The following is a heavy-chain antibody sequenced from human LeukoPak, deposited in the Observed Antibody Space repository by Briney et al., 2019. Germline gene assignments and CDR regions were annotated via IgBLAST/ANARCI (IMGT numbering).Heavy chain of an antibody. CDR3: AKASRGTLTTVINWFDP. J-gene: IGHJ5*02. Sequence: GGSLRLSCAASGFTFTTYALSWVRQAPGKGLEWVSGLSGSGGSTYYADSVKGRFTISRDNSKNTLYLQMNSLRAEDTAVYYCAKASRGTLTTVINWFDPWGQGTLVTVSS. V-gene: IGHV3-23*01. CDR1: GFTFTTYA. D-gene: IGHD4-11*01. CDR2: LSGSGGST.